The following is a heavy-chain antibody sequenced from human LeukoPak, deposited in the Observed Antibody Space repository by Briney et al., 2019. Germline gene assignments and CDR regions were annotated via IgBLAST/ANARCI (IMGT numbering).Heavy chain of an antibody. Sequence: QTGGSLRLSCAASGFTFSSYAMHWVRQAPGKGLEWVAVISYDGSNKYYADSVKGRFTISRDNSKNTLYLQMNSLRTEDTAVYFCAKDRLEFYGSARYYFDSWGQGSLVTVSS. V-gene: IGHV3-30*04. J-gene: IGHJ4*02. CDR2: ISYDGSNK. D-gene: IGHD3-10*01. CDR3: AKDRLEFYGSARYYFDS. CDR1: GFTFSSYA.